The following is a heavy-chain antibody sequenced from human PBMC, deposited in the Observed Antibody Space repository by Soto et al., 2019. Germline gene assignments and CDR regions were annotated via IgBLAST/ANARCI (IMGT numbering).Heavy chain of an antibody. D-gene: IGHD1-26*01. CDR2: ITSDSSHI. CDR1: GFMFNAYS. V-gene: IGHV3-21*04. J-gene: IGHJ4*02. CDR3: AKGRSGGTYSGAILPFDY. Sequence: EVQLVQSGGGLVKPGGSLRLSCAASGFMFNAYSMNWVRQAPGKGLEWLASITSDSSHIDYADSVRGRFAVSRDNARKSLYLQMSSLRVEDTAVYYCAKGRSGGTYSGAILPFDYWGQGTLVTVSS.